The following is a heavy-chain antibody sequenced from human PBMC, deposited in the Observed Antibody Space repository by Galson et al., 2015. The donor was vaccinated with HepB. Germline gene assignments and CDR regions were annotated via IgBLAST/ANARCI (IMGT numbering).Heavy chain of an antibody. D-gene: IGHD6-13*01. CDR2: IKPEGIEK. Sequence: SLRLSCAASGLTFSSHWMTWVRQAPGKGLEWVANIKPEGIEKFYVDSVKGRFTISRDNAKNSLYLHMNSLRAEDTAVYYCARLSIAVAASDYWGQGTLVTVSS. CDR1: GLTFSSHW. V-gene: IGHV3-7*03. J-gene: IGHJ4*02. CDR3: ARLSIAVAASDY.